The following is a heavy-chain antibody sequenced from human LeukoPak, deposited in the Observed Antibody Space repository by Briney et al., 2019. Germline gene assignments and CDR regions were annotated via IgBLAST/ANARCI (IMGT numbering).Heavy chain of an antibody. J-gene: IGHJ4*02. CDR2: ISYDGRNK. CDR1: GFTFSTYD. CDR3: ANSIAVAGTGFDY. V-gene: IGHV3-30*18. D-gene: IGHD6-19*01. Sequence: GGSLRLSCAASGFTFSTYDMHWVRQAPGKGLEWVAVISYDGRNKYYADSVKGRFTISRDNSKNTLYLQMNSLRAEDTAVYYCANSIAVAGTGFDYWGQGTLVTVSS.